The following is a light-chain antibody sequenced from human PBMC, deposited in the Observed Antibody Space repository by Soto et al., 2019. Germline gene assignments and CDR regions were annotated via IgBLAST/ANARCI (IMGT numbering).Light chain of an antibody. CDR2: ATS. V-gene: IGKV1-39*01. CDR3: QQSYSSPYT. Sequence: DTQMTQSTSSLSASVVARISITCLASQTVSTYLNWYQQKPGKAPTLRSSATSTLQSGVPSRCSGRGAGTDCTRTSSGLQPEDFATDDCQQSYSSPYTFGPGTKVDIK. CDR1: QTVSTY. J-gene: IGKJ3*01.